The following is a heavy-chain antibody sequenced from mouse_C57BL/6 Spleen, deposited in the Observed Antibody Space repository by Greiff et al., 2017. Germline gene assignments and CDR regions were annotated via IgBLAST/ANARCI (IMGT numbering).Heavy chain of an antibody. V-gene: IGHV5-12*01. Sequence: VQLVESGGGLVQPGGSLKLSCAASGFTFSDYYMYWVRQTPEKRLEWVAYISNGGGSTYYPDTVKGRFTISRDNAKNTLYLQMSRLKSEDTAMYYCARRRYGSSYEYFDDWGQGTTLTVSS. CDR2: ISNGGGST. CDR3: ARRRYGSSYEYFDD. J-gene: IGHJ2*01. CDR1: GFTFSDYY. D-gene: IGHD1-1*01.